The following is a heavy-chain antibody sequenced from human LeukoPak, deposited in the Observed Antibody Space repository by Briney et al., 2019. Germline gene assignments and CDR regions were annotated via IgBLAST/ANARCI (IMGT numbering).Heavy chain of an antibody. CDR2: IIPILGIA. D-gene: IGHD2-15*01. J-gene: IGHJ5*02. CDR1: GGTFSSYT. Sequence: SVKVSCKASGGTFSSYTISWVRQAPGQGLEWMGRIIPILGIANYAQKFQGRVTITADKSTSTAYMELSSLRSEDTAVYYCARVCSGDSCYDSGTWGQGTLVTVSS. CDR3: ARVCSGDSCYDSGT. V-gene: IGHV1-69*02.